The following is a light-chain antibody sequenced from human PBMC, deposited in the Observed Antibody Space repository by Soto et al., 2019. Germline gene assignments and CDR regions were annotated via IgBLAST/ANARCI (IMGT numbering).Light chain of an antibody. CDR3: QQYSSCNT. V-gene: IGKV1-5*01. CDR2: DGS. CDR1: QSISSR. Sequence: DIQMTQSPSTLSASVGDRVTITCRASQSISSRLAWYQQKPGKAPKFLIYDGSSLESGVPSRFSGSGSGTEFSLTISSLQPDDFATYYCQQYSSCNTFGQGTKLEIK. J-gene: IGKJ2*01.